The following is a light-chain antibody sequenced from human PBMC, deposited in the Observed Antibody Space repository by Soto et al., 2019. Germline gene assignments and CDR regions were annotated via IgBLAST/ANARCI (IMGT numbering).Light chain of an antibody. CDR1: SSDVGGYEY. J-gene: IGLJ1*01. CDR2: DVS. V-gene: IGLV2-14*03. CDR3: SSYTTSSPLGV. Sequence: QSALAQPASVSGSPGQSITISCTGTSSDVGGYEYVSWYQQHPGKAPKRIIYDVSDRPSGVSNRFSGSKSGNTASLAISGLQAEDEADYYCSSYTTSSPLGVFGTGTEVTVL.